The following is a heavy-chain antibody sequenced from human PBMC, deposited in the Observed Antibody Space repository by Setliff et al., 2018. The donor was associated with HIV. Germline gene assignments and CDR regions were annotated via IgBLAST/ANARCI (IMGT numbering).Heavy chain of an antibody. V-gene: IGHV3-23*01. CDR1: GFSINDYD. D-gene: IGHD3-22*01. Sequence: GGSLRLSCVASGFSINDYDMNWVRQAPGKGLEWVSHISGSGQTIYYADSVRGRFTISRDNSKNTLFLQVKSLTAEDTAIYYCGKDSSDWSDGWGQGTLVTVSS. J-gene: IGHJ5*02. CDR3: GKDSSDWSDG. CDR2: ISGSGQTI.